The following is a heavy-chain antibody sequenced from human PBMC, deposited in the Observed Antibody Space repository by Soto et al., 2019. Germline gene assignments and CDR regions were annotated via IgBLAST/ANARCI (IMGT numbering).Heavy chain of an antibody. CDR3: ARYRVYDFWSGSTYYFDY. V-gene: IGHV1-18*01. D-gene: IGHD3-3*01. CDR2: ISAYNGNT. J-gene: IGHJ4*02. Sequence: ASVKVSCKASGYTFTSYGISWVRQAPGQGLEWMGWISAYNGNTNYAQKLQGRVTMTTDTSTSTAYMELRSLRSDDTAVYYCARYRVYDFWSGSTYYFDYWGQGTLVTVSS. CDR1: GYTFTSYG.